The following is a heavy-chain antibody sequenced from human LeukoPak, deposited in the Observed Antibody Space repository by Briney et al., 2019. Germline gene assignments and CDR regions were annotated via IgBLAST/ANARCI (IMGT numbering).Heavy chain of an antibody. J-gene: IGHJ4*02. CDR1: GLTFNSYS. V-gene: IGHV3-48*01. D-gene: IGHD1-26*01. Sequence: GGSLRLSCAASGLTFNSYSMNWVRQAPGKGLEWVSYITSSSGTIYYADSVKGRFTISRDNAKNSLYLQMNSLRAEDTAVYYCARAGGSYQVFDYWGQGTLVTVSS. CDR2: ITSSSGTI. CDR3: ARAGGSYQVFDY.